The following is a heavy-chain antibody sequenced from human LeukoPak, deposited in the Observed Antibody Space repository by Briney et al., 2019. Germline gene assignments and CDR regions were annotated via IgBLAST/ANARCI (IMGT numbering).Heavy chain of an antibody. D-gene: IGHD1-26*01. CDR1: GGSISSYY. Sequence: SETLSLTCTVSGGSISSYYWSWIRQPPGKGLEWIGYTYYSGSTNYNPSLKSRVTISVDTSKNQFSLKLSSVTAADTAVYYCARRYSGSYFVAFDIWGQGTMVTVSS. J-gene: IGHJ3*02. V-gene: IGHV4-59*08. CDR3: ARRYSGSYFVAFDI. CDR2: TYYSGST.